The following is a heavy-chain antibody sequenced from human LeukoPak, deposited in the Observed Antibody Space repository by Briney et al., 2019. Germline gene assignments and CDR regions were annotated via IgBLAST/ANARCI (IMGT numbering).Heavy chain of an antibody. D-gene: IGHD3-10*01. CDR1: GGSISSYY. CDR3: ARHPYYRIAAGYYLDY. V-gene: IGHV4-59*08. Sequence: PSETLSLTCTVSGGSISSYYWSWIRQPPGKGLEWIGYIYYSGSTNYNPSLKSRVTISVDTSKNQFSLKLSSVTAADTAVYYCARHPYYRIAAGYYLDYWGQGTLVTVSS. CDR2: IYYSGST. J-gene: IGHJ4*02.